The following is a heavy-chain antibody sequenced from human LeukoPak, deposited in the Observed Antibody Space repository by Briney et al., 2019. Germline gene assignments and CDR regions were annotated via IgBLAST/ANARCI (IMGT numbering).Heavy chain of an antibody. CDR3: AKGWRYSGRPEYYFDY. CDR1: GFTFRSYG. J-gene: IGHJ4*02. V-gene: IGHV3-23*01. CDR2: ISDSGGST. Sequence: PGGSLRLSCVASGFTFRSYGMSWVRQAPGTGLESVSAISDSGGSTYYADSVKGRFNISRDNSKNTLYLQMNSLRAEDTAVYYCAKGWRYSGRPEYYFDYWGQGTLVTVSS. D-gene: IGHD1-26*01.